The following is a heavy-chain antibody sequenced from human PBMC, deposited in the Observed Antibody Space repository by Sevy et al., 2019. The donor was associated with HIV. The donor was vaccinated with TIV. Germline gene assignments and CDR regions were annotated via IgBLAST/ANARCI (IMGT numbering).Heavy chain of an antibody. Sequence: GGSLRLSCTASGFTFTDSWMHWVRQAPGKGLEWLANINEDGSVIYYVDSVKGRFTISRDNSKNSGFLQMTSLRAGDTATYYCARAIGKDGAYWGQGTLVTVSS. CDR2: INEDGSVI. D-gene: IGHD1-1*01. V-gene: IGHV3-7*03. J-gene: IGHJ4*02. CDR3: ARAIGKDGAY. CDR1: GFTFTDSW.